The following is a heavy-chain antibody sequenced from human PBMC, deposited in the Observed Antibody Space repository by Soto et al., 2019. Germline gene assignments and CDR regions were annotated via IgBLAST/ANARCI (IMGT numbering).Heavy chain of an antibody. J-gene: IGHJ4*02. CDR3: TTTMVRGVIKKVDY. V-gene: IGHV3-15*01. CDR2: IKSKTDGGTT. CDR1: GFTFSNAW. D-gene: IGHD3-10*01. Sequence: GGSLRLSCAASGFTFSNAWMSWVRQAPGKGLEWVGRIKSKTDGGTTDYAAPVKGRFTISRDDSKNTLYLQMNSLKTEDTAVYYCTTTMVRGVIKKVDYWGQGTLVTVSS.